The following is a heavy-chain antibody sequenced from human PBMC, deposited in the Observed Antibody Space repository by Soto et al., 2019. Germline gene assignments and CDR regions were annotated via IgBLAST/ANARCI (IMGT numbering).Heavy chain of an antibody. J-gene: IGHJ4*02. CDR2: IYSGGST. CDR3: AKDLFLGALTSLDY. Sequence: PGGSLRLSCASSGFTVSSNYMSLVRQAPGKGLGWVSVIYSGGSTYYADSVKGRFTISRHNSKNTLYLQMNSLRAEDTAVYYCAKDLFLGALTSLDYWGQGTLVTVSS. D-gene: IGHD2-2*01. CDR1: GFTVSSNY. V-gene: IGHV3-53*04.